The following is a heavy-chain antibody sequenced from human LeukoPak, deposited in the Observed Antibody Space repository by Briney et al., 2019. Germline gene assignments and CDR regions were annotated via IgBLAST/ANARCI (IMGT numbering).Heavy chain of an antibody. D-gene: IGHD3-16*02. CDR3: AKALVRGPYYFDY. J-gene: IGHJ4*02. V-gene: IGHV3-23*01. CDR1: GFTFSSYA. Sequence: GGSLRLSCAASGFTFSSYAMTWVRQAPGKGLEWVSAISGSGGSTYYADSVKGRFTISRDNSKNTLYLQMNSLRAEDTAVYYCAKALVRGPYYFDYWGQGTLVTVSS. CDR2: ISGSGGST.